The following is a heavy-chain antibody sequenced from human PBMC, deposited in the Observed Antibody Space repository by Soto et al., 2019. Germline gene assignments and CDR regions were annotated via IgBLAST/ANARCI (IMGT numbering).Heavy chain of an antibody. CDR2: IFYSGST. V-gene: IGHV4-59*01. Sequence: QVQLQESGPGLVKPSETLSLTCTVSGGSISSYYWSWIRQPPGKGLEWIVFIFYSGSTSYNPSLKSRVTISIDTSEYQFSLKLNSVTVADTAVYYCASMIGDPVLSFDSWGQGTLVAVSS. CDR1: GGSISSYY. J-gene: IGHJ5*01. CDR3: ASMIGDPVLSFDS. D-gene: IGHD3-10*02.